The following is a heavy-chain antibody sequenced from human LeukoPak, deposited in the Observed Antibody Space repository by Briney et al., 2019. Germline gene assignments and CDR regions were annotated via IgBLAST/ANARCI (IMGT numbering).Heavy chain of an antibody. J-gene: IGHJ5*02. CDR1: GHSFSELS. V-gene: IGHV1-24*01. CDR2: FDPVDGET. D-gene: IGHD3-3*01. CDR3: AACLRREGINWSGYSNWFDP. Sequence: ASVKVSCKVSGHSFSELSMHWVRQAPGEGLEWVGGFDPVDGETIYAQKFQGRFTMTEDTSADTAYMELSSLRSEDTAVYYCAACLRREGINWSGYSNWFDPWGQGTLVAVSS.